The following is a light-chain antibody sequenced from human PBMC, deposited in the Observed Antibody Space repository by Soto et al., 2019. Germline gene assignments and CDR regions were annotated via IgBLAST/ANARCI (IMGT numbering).Light chain of an antibody. CDR3: QQYGSSPPYT. Sequence: EIELTQSPCTLSLSPGERATLSCRASQSVRSSYLAWYQQKPGQAPRLLIYGASSRATGIPDRFSGSGSGTYVTLTISRLEPEDFAVYYCQQYGSSPPYTFGQGTKLEIK. V-gene: IGKV3-20*01. CDR2: GAS. J-gene: IGKJ2*01. CDR1: QSVRSSY.